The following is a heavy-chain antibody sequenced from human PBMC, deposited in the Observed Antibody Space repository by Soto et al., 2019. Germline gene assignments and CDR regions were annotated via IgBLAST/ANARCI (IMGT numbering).Heavy chain of an antibody. CDR3: AATRAGSSSWYVWFDP. V-gene: IGHV1-24*01. J-gene: IGHJ5*02. CDR2: FDLEDGET. Sequence: ASVKVSCKVSGYTLTELSMHWVRQAPGKGLEWMGGFDLEDGETIYAQKFQGRVTMTEDTSTDTAYMELSSLRSEDTAVYYCAATRAGSSSWYVWFDPWGQGTLVTVSS. D-gene: IGHD6-13*01. CDR1: GYTLTELS.